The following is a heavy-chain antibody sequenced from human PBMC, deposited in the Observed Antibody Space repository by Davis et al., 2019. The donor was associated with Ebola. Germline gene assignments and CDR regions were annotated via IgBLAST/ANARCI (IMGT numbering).Heavy chain of an antibody. CDR2: IKSKTDGGTT. CDR1: GFTFSNAW. CDR3: TSYRVGSYFYFDY. V-gene: IGHV3-15*01. Sequence: GGSRRLSCAASGFTFSNAWMSWVRQAPGKGLEWVGRIKSKTDGGTTDYAAPVKGRFTISRDDSKNTLYLQMNSLKTEDTAVYYCTSYRVGSYFYFDYWGQGTLVTVSS. J-gene: IGHJ4*02. D-gene: IGHD1-26*01.